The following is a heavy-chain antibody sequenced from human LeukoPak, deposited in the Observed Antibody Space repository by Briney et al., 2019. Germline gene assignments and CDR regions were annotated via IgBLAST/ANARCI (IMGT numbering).Heavy chain of an antibody. V-gene: IGHV1-2*02. J-gene: IGHJ4*02. CDR2: INPNSGGT. Sequence: ASVKVSCKASGYTFTGYYMHWVRQAPGQGLEWMGWINPNSGGTNYAQKFQGRVTMTRDMSTSTVYMELSSLRSEDTAVYYCAREGYYDSSGYNYWGQGTLVTVSS. CDR3: AREGYYDSSGYNY. D-gene: IGHD3-22*01. CDR1: GYTFTGYY.